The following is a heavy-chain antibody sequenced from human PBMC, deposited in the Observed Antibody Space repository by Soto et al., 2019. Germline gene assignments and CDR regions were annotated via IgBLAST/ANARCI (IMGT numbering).Heavy chain of an antibody. D-gene: IGHD3-22*01. Sequence: SVKVSCKASGGTFSSYTISWVRQAPGQRLEWMGRIIPILGIANYAQKFQGRVTITADKSTSTAYMELSSLRSEDTAVYYCARAVYYDSSGYYQDYFDYWGQGTLVTVSS. CDR2: IIPILGIA. CDR3: ARAVYYDSSGYYQDYFDY. J-gene: IGHJ4*02. CDR1: GGTFSSYT. V-gene: IGHV1-69*02.